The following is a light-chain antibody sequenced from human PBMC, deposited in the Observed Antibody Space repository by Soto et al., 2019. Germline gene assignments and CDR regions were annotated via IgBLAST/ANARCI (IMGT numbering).Light chain of an antibody. CDR2: GAS. CDR1: QSVSSSY. V-gene: IGKV3D-20*02. J-gene: IGKJ4*01. Sequence: ETVMTQSPATLSVSPGERATLSCRASQSVSSSYLAWYQQKPGQAPRLLIYGASTRATGIPARFSGSGSGTDFTLSISSLEPEDFAVYYCQQRSDWLTFGGGTKVDIK. CDR3: QQRSDWLT.